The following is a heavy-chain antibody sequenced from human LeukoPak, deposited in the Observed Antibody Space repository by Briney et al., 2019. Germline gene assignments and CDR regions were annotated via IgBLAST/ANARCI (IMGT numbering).Heavy chain of an antibody. D-gene: IGHD3-10*01. CDR1: GGAISSSNW. CDR2: IYHSGST. J-gene: IGHJ4*02. CDR3: ARVHWYGEVDY. Sequence: AETLSLTCGVSGGAISSSNWWSWVRQPPGKGLERIGEIYHSGSTNYKPSLKSRVTISVDKSKNQFSLKLSSVTAADTAVYYCARVHWYGEVDYWGQGTLVTVSS. V-gene: IGHV4-4*02.